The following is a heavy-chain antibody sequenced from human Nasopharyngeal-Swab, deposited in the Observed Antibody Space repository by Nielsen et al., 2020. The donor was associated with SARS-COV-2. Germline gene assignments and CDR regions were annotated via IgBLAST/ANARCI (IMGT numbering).Heavy chain of an antibody. D-gene: IGHD1-26*01. Sequence: GESLKISCTVSGFTFTHYWMHWLRQSPGKGPVWLSRIDNDGSSTTYADSVRGQFTISRDNARNTLFLQLHSLRAEDTAVYYCARESYSWSWYGPDYWGQGTQVTVSS. J-gene: IGHJ4*02. CDR3: ARESYSWSWYGPDY. CDR1: GFTFTHYW. V-gene: IGHV3-74*03. CDR2: IDNDGSST.